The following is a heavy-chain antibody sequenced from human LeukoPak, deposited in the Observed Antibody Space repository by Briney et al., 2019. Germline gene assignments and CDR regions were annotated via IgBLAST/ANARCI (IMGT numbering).Heavy chain of an antibody. CDR2: MNPNSGST. Sequence: GASVKVSCKASGYTFTSYDINWVRQATGQGLEWMGWMNPNSGSTGYAQKFQGRVTMARNTSISTAYMELSSLRSEDTAVYYCARQDSSGWYNWFDPWGQGTLVTVSS. CDR3: ARQDSSGWYNWFDP. J-gene: IGHJ5*02. D-gene: IGHD6-19*01. CDR1: GYTFTSYD. V-gene: IGHV1-8*01.